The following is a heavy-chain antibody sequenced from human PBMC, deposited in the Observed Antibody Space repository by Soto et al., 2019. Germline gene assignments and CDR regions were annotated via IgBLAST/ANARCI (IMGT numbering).Heavy chain of an antibody. V-gene: IGHV3-23*01. D-gene: IGHD6-19*01. CDR3: AKDQISGWYDN. J-gene: IGHJ5*02. CDR1: GFAFSRSA. Sequence: ESGGGLVQPGGSLRLSCAASGFAFSRSAMSWVRQAPGKGLEWVSAMGGSVDSTYYADSVKGRFTISRDDSKNTLYLQMNSLRPEDTALYYCAKDQISGWYDNWGQGTLVTVSS. CDR2: MGGSVDST.